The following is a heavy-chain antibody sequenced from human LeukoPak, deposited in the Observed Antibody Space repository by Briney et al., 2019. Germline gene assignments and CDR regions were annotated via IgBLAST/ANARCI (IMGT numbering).Heavy chain of an antibody. J-gene: IGHJ4*02. CDR3: AKDQRQSDVGQLGIVVT. CDR2: ICSNANNI. CDR1: GFIFNNYA. V-gene: IGHV3-23*01. Sequence: GALLRLCCTGAGFIFNNYAIKFRRQPARERQWCLSTICSNANNIYYAGSVKGRFTIARDNSQKIVYLQMSNLRADDTAIYYCAKDQRQSDVGQLGIVVTWGQGTLVTVSS. D-gene: IGHD1-26*01.